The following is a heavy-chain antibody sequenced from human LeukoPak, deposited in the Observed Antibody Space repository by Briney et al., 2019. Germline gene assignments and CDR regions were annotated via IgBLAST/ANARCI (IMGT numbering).Heavy chain of an antibody. D-gene: IGHD3-10*01. Sequence: GGSLRLSCGASGFTFTTYWMSWVRQAPGKGLEWVANIKQDGTEKYYVDSVKGRFTISRDYARNSLYLQLNSLRAEDTAVYYCARLSEMFRGPEVIYYFDYWGQGTLVTVSS. CDR1: GFTFTTYW. V-gene: IGHV3-7*01. CDR2: IKQDGTEK. CDR3: ARLSEMFRGPEVIYYFDY. J-gene: IGHJ4*02.